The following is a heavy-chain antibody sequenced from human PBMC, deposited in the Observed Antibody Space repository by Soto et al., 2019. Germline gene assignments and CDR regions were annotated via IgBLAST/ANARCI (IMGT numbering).Heavy chain of an antibody. Sequence: QVQLVESGGGVVQPGRSLRLSCAASGFTFSSYGMHWVRQAPGKGLEWVAVISYDGSNKYYADSVKGRFTISRDNSKNTLYLHMNSLRAEDTAVYYCANLGGLYGSGSYYIPYYYYGMDVWGQGTTVTVSS. CDR3: ANLGGLYGSGSYYIPYYYYGMDV. D-gene: IGHD3-10*01. V-gene: IGHV3-30*18. J-gene: IGHJ6*02. CDR1: GFTFSSYG. CDR2: ISYDGSNK.